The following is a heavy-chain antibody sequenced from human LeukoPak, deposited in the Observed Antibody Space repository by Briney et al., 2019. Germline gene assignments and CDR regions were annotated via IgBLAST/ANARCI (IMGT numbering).Heavy chain of an antibody. Sequence: GVSLRLSCAASGFTFSDCDMHWVRQATGKGLEWASAIGTAGDTYYTGSVKGRFTISRENAKNSLYLQMNSLRAGDTAVYYCARVAKERVGGVYYFDYWGQGTLVTVSS. V-gene: IGHV3-13*01. J-gene: IGHJ4*02. CDR3: ARVAKERVGGVYYFDY. CDR1: GFTFSDCD. CDR2: IGTAGDT. D-gene: IGHD1-1*01.